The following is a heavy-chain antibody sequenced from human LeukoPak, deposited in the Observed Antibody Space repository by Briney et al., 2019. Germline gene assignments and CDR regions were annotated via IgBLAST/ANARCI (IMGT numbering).Heavy chain of an antibody. V-gene: IGHV4-38-2*02. Sequence: SETLSLTCTVSGYSISSGYYWGWIRQPPGKGLEWIGSIYHSGNTYYNPSLKSRVTISVDTSKNQFSLKLSSVTAADTAVYYCASNRDYGPIHGLYYMDVWGKGTTVTVSS. D-gene: IGHD4-17*01. J-gene: IGHJ6*03. CDR3: ASNRDYGPIHGLYYMDV. CDR1: GYSISSGYY. CDR2: IYHSGNT.